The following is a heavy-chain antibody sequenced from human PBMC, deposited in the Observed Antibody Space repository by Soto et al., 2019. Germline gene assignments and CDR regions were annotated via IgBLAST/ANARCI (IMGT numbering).Heavy chain of an antibody. J-gene: IGHJ4*02. CDR1: GDSMSSSDYY. V-gene: IGHV4-39*01. D-gene: IGHD6-19*01. CDR3: ARRTVNIRTFYSGLKTHCFDY. CDR2: IYYSGST. Sequence: SETLSLTCAVSGDSMSSSDYYWGWIRQPPGKGLEWIGSIYYSGSTYYNPSLQSRVAISVDTSKNQFSLKLKSVTAADAAIYYCARRTVNIRTFYSGLKTHCFDYWGQGAPVTVSS.